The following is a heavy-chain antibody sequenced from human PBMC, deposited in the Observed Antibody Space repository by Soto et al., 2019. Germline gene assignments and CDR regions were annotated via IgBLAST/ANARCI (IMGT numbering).Heavy chain of an antibody. CDR2: IRSKAYGGTT. Sequence: RLSCTASGFTFGDYAMSWVRQAPGKGLEWVGFIRSKAYGGTTEYAASVKGRFTISRDDSKSIAYLQMNSLKTEDTAVYYCTRANPYYYDSSGYYPDYWGQGTLVTVSS. CDR1: GFTFGDYA. V-gene: IGHV3-49*04. D-gene: IGHD3-22*01. CDR3: TRANPYYYDSSGYYPDY. J-gene: IGHJ4*02.